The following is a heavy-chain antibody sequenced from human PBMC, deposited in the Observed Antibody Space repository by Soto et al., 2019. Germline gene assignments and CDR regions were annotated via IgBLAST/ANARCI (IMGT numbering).Heavy chain of an antibody. CDR3: AKHSPSDFCSGYYVPNFDY. D-gene: IGHD3-3*01. J-gene: IGHJ4*02. CDR2: ISGSGGST. V-gene: IGHV3-23*01. CDR1: GFTFSSYA. Sequence: GGSLSLSCAASGFTFSSYAMSWVRPAPGKGLEWVSAISGSGGSTYYADSVKGRFTISRDYSKNTLYLQMNSLRAEDTAVYYCAKHSPSDFCSGYYVPNFDYWGQGTLVTVSS.